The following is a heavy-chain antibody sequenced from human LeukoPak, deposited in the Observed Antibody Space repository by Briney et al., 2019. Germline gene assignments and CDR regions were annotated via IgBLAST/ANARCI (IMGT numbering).Heavy chain of an antibody. CDR3: AKDHRDGDYVDY. D-gene: IGHD4-17*01. CDR1: GFTFSSYA. V-gene: IGHV3-23*01. Sequence: GGSLRLSCAASGFTFSSYAMSWVRQAPGKGLEWVSAISGSGSSTYYADSVKGRFTISRDNSKNTLYLQMNSLRAEDTAVYYCAKDHRDGDYVDYWGQGTLVTVSS. J-gene: IGHJ4*02. CDR2: ISGSGSST.